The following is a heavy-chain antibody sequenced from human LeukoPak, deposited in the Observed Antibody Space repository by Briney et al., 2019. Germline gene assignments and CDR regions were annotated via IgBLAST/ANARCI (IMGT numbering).Heavy chain of an antibody. CDR2: INTNTGNP. CDR1: GYTFTSYA. CDR3: ARSNFREGYYYYGMDV. V-gene: IGHV7-4-1*02. J-gene: IGHJ6*02. Sequence: ASVKVSCKASGYTFTSYAMNWVRQAPGQGLEWMGWINTNTGNPTYAQGFTGRFVFSLDTSVSTAYLQISSLKAEDTAVYYCARSNFREGYYYYGMDVWGQGTTVTVSS.